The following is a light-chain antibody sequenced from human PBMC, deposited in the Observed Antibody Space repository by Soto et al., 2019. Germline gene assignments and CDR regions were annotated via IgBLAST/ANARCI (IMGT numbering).Light chain of an antibody. V-gene: IGKV2-28*01. CDR1: QGLLHSNGYNY. J-gene: IGKJ1*01. CDR3: MQPLQSWT. Sequence: DIVMTQSPLSLPVTPGEPASISCRSSQGLLHSNGYNYLDWYLQKPGQSPQLLIYLGSNRASGVPDRFGGSGSGTDFTLKISRVEAEDVGVYYCMQPLQSWTFGQGTKVDIK. CDR2: LGS.